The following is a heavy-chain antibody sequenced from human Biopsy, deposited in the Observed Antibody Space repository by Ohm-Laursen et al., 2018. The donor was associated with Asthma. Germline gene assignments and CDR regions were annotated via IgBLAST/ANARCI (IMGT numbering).Heavy chain of an antibody. J-gene: IGHJ6*02. Sequence: SVKVSCKASGGTFSSYAISWVRQAPGLGLEWMGGLIPVLGTPDHAQMFEGRVTITADESTSTAYMELSSLSSEDTAVYYCARGYSGSDRIVYYYSGLEVWGQGTTVTVSS. CDR2: LIPVLGTP. CDR1: GGTFSSYA. CDR3: ARGYSGSDRIVYYYSGLEV. V-gene: IGHV1-69*13. D-gene: IGHD5-12*01.